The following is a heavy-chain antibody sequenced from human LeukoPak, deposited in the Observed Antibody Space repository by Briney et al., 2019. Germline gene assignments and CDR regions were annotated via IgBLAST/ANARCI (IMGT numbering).Heavy chain of an antibody. CDR3: AHLPVYGDYNWFDP. D-gene: IGHD4-17*01. J-gene: IGHJ5*02. CDR1: GYTFTGYW. V-gene: IGHV5-51*01. Sequence: GESLKISCKTSGYTFTGYWIGWVRQMPGKGLEWMGIIYPGDSATRYSPSFQGQVTISADKSINTAYLQWTNLKASDTAMYYCAHLPVYGDYNWFDPWGQGTLVTVSS. CDR2: IYPGDSAT.